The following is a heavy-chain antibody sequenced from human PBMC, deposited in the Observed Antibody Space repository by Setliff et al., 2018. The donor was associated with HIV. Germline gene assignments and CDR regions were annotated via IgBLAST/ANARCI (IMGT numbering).Heavy chain of an antibody. J-gene: IGHJ3*02. CDR2: INHSGSS. CDR1: GESLSPYF. Sequence: SETLSLTCAVYGESLSPYFWSWIRQTPGKGLEWIGEINHSGSSYYNPSLKSRVTISVDTSKNQFSLKLSSVTAADTAVYYCARGCGRGAPYAFDIWGQGTMVTVSS. D-gene: IGHD1-26*01. CDR3: ARGCGRGAPYAFDI. V-gene: IGHV4-34*01.